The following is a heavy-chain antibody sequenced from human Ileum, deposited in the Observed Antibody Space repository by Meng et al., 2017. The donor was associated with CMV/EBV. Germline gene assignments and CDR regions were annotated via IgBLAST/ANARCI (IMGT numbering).Heavy chain of an antibody. Sequence: GESLKISCAVSGFTFKNYGMHWVRQAPGKELEWVTYIHYDGTLQDYADSVKGRFTISRDNSKNTLYLQMNSLRREDTAVYYCARDFRWHIDYWGQGTLVTVSS. D-gene: IGHD5-24*01. CDR2: IHYDGTLQ. J-gene: IGHJ4*02. V-gene: IGHV3-30*02. CDR1: GFTFKNYG. CDR3: ARDFRWHIDY.